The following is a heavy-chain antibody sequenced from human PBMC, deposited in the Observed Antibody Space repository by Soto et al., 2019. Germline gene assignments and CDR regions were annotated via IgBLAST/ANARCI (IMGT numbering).Heavy chain of an antibody. J-gene: IGHJ4*02. V-gene: IGHV1-2*04. CDR1: GYTFTXYY. CDR3: ARDPLGGMPALFHY. CDR2: INPNSGGT. Sequence: GASVKVSCKASGYTFTXYYMHWVRQAPGQGLEWMGWINPNSGGTNYAQKFQGWVTMTRDTSISTAYMELSRLRSDDTAVYYCARDPLGGMPALFHYWGQGTLVTVS. D-gene: IGHD2-2*01.